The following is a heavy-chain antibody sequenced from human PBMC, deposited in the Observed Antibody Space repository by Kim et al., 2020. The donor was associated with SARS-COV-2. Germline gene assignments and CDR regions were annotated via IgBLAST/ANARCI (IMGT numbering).Heavy chain of an antibody. D-gene: IGHD5-18*01. CDR1: GYSFTNYG. J-gene: IGHJ2*01. V-gene: IGHV1-18*01. CDR2: ISGYNGNT. CDR3: ARDLISYTAMVDWYFDL. Sequence: ASVKVSCKASGYSFTNYGITWVRQAPGQGLEWMGWISGYNGNTNYAQKLQGRVTMTTDTSTSTAYMEVRSLRSDDTAVYYCARDLISYTAMVDWYFDLWGRGTLVTVSS.